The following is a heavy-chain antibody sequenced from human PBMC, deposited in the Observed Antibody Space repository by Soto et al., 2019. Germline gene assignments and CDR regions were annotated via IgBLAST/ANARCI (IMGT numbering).Heavy chain of an antibody. J-gene: IGHJ6*02. CDR2: IIPILGIA. CDR3: ARGGQGHGYYYYYGMDV. CDR1: GGTFSSYT. Sequence: ASVKVSCKASGGTFSSYTISWVRQAPGQGLEWMGRIIPILGIANYAQKFQGRVTITADKSTSTAYMELSSLRSEDTAVYYCARGGQGHGYYYYYGMDVWGQGTTVTVSS. V-gene: IGHV1-69*02.